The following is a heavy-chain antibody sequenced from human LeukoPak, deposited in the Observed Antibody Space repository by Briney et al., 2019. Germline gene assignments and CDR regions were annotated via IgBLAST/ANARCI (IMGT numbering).Heavy chain of an antibody. CDR1: GGSFSGYY. D-gene: IGHD5-18*01. J-gene: IGHJ5*02. V-gene: IGHV4-34*01. CDR3: ARHLYSYGLNWFDP. CDR2: INHSGST. Sequence: PSETLSLTCAVYGGSFSGYYWSWIRQPPGKGLEWIGEINHSGSTNYNPSLKSRVTISVDTSKNQFSLKLSSVTAADTAVYYCARHLYSYGLNWFDPWGQGTLVTVSS.